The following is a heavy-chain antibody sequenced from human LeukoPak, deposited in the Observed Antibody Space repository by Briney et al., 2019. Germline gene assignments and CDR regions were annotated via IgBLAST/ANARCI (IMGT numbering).Heavy chain of an antibody. V-gene: IGHV3-23*01. CDR3: ARDGDYSSGWYYFDY. Sequence: GGSLRLSCAASGFSFSSYAMGWVRQAPGKGLEWVSPISGSGASTYYADSVRGRFTISRDNSKNTQYLQMNSLRAEDTAVYYCARDGDYSSGWYYFDYWGQGTLVTVSS. J-gene: IGHJ4*02. D-gene: IGHD6-19*01. CDR1: GFSFSSYA. CDR2: ISGSGAST.